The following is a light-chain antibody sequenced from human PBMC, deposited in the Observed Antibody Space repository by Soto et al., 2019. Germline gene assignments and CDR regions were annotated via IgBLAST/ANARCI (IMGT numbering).Light chain of an antibody. V-gene: IGKV1-12*01. CDR2: AAS. CDR3: QQSYSTPIT. Sequence: DIQMTQTHSTQSASIGDRVTITCRASRVISSWLAWYQQKPGKAPNLLIYAASNLQSGVPSRFSASGSGTDFTLTISSLQPEDFATYYCQQSYSTPITSGQRARLEIK. J-gene: IGKJ5*01. CDR1: RVISSW.